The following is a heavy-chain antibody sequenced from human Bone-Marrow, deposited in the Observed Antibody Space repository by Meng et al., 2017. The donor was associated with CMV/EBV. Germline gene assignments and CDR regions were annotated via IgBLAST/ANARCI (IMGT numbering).Heavy chain of an antibody. V-gene: IGHV3-53*05. CDR3: AGATTIFGVVKNNYFDY. D-gene: IGHD3-3*01. CDR1: GFTVSSNY. CDR2: IYSGGST. Sequence: GESLKISCAASGFTVSSNYMSWVRQAPGKGLEWVSVIYSGGSTYYADSVKGRFTISRDNSKNTVYMRMNSLRVEDTAVYYCAGATTIFGVVKNNYFDYWGQGTLVTVSS. J-gene: IGHJ4*02.